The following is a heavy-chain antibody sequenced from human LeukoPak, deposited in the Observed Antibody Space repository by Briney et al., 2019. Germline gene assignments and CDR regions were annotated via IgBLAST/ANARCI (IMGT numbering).Heavy chain of an antibody. D-gene: IGHD6-13*01. CDR3: AREGPYSSSWYFEGNWFDP. J-gene: IGHJ5*02. CDR1: GYTFTSYG. CDR2: ISAYNGNT. V-gene: IGHV1-18*01. Sequence: ASVKVSCKASGYTFTSYGISWVRQAPGQGLEWMGWISAYNGNTNYAQKLQGRATMTTDTSTSTAYMELRSLRSDDTAVYYCAREGPYSSSWYFEGNWFDPWGQGTLVTVSS.